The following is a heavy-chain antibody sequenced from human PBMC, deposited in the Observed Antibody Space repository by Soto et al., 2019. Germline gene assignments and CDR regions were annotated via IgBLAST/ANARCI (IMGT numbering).Heavy chain of an antibody. CDR1: GFTFTNYW. CDR3: VRGAQNHYYVDV. V-gene: IGHV3-74*01. Sequence: GGSLRLSCAASGFTFTNYWIHWVRQAPGRGLVWVSRINRDGSSANYADSVRGRFTISRDNARNTVDLQMNSLTAGDTAEYYCVRGAQNHYYVDVWGKGNTVTVSS. CDR2: INRDGSSA. J-gene: IGHJ6*03.